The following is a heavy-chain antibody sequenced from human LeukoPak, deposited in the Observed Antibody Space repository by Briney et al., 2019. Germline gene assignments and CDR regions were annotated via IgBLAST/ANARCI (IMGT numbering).Heavy chain of an antibody. Sequence: GGSLRLSCAASGFTFDDYAMHWVRQAPGKGLEWVSSISWNSGSIGYADSVKGRFTISRDNAKNSLYLQMNSLRAEDTALYYCAKGAYYDSSGYSDYWGQGTLVTVSS. CDR2: ISWNSGSI. J-gene: IGHJ4*02. V-gene: IGHV3-9*01. CDR1: GFTFDDYA. D-gene: IGHD3-22*01. CDR3: AKGAYYDSSGYSDY.